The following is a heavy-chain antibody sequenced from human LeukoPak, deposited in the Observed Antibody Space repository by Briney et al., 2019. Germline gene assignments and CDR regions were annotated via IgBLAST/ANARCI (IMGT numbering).Heavy chain of an antibody. CDR2: ISAYNGNT. Sequence: ASVKVSCKASGYTFTSYGISWVRQAPGQGLEWMGWISAYNGNTNYAQKLQGRVTMTTDTSTSTAYMELRSLRSDVTAVYYCAVVVVAATGYYFDYWGQGTLVTVSS. J-gene: IGHJ4*02. CDR1: GYTFTSYG. V-gene: IGHV1-18*01. D-gene: IGHD2-15*01. CDR3: AVVVVAATGYYFDY.